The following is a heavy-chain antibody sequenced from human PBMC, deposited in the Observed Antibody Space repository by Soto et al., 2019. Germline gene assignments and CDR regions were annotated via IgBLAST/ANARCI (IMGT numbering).Heavy chain of an antibody. V-gene: IGHV4-59*12. J-gene: IGHJ6*02. D-gene: IGHD3-10*01. CDR2: IYYSGST. Sequence: KASETLSLTCTVSGGSITSYYWSCIRQPPGKGLEWIGTIYYSGSTNYNPSLKSRVTISVDTSKNQFSLKVRSVTAADTAVYYCARALYGSGVLDVWGPGATVTVSS. CDR1: GGSITSYY. CDR3: ARALYGSGVLDV.